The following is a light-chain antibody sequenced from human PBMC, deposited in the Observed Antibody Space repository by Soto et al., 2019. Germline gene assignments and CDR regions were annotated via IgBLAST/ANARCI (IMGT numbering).Light chain of an antibody. V-gene: IGKV3-20*01. Sequence: IVLTQSPGTLSLSPGERATLSCRASQSVGRRYLAWYQQKPGQAPMLLIYDTSERASDIPDRFSGSGSGTDFTLTISRLVHEDFAVYYCQYQGTFGGGTKVEIK. CDR1: QSVGRRY. CDR2: DTS. CDR3: QYQGT. J-gene: IGKJ4*01.